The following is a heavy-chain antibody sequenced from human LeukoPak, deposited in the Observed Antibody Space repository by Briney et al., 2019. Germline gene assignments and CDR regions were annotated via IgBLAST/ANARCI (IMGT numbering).Heavy chain of an antibody. V-gene: IGHV1-69*05. D-gene: IGHD3-10*01. CDR2: IIPIFGTA. Sequence: SVKVSCKASGGTFSSSAISWVRQAPGQGLEWMGGIIPIFGTANYAQKFQGRVTITTDESTSTAYMELSSLRSEDTAVYYCSAGGAENPYYYYMDVWGKGTTVTVSS. CDR1: GGTFSSSA. CDR3: SAGGAENPYYYYMDV. J-gene: IGHJ6*03.